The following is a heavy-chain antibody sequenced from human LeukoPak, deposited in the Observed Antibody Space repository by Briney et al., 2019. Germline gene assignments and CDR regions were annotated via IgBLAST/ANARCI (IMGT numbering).Heavy chain of an antibody. Sequence: ASVKVSCKASGYTFTGYYMHWVRQAPGQGLEWMGWINPNSGGTNFAQKFQGRVTMTRDTSISTAYMDLSSLRSDDTAVYYCAREHSSGYYFDAFDIWGQGTMVTVSS. V-gene: IGHV1-2*02. CDR1: GYTFTGYY. CDR3: AREHSSGYYFDAFDI. D-gene: IGHD3-22*01. CDR2: INPNSGGT. J-gene: IGHJ3*02.